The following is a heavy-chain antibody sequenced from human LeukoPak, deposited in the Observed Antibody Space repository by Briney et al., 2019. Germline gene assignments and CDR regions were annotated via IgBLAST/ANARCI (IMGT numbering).Heavy chain of an antibody. CDR2: INPNSGGT. V-gene: IGHV1-2*02. D-gene: IGHD3-22*01. J-gene: IGHJ3*02. Sequence: ASVKVSCKASGYTFTGYYMHWVRQAPGQGLEWMGWINPNSGGTNYAQKFQGRATMTRDTSISTAYMELSRLRSDDTAVYYCARDQNYYSSDRYYDAFDIWGQGTMVTVSS. CDR1: GYTFTGYY. CDR3: ARDQNYYSSDRYYDAFDI.